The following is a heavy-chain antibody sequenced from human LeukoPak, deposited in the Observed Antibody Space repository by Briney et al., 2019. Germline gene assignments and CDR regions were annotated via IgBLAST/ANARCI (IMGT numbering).Heavy chain of an antibody. D-gene: IGHD3-10*01. CDR2: IYSTSGYI. Sequence: GGSLRLSCVASGFTFSTYSMNWVRQAPGKGLERVSSIYSTSGYIYYADSVKGRFTISRDNAKNSLYLQMNSLRAEDTAVYYCARDQNYYGSGRGFDPWGQGTLVTVSS. CDR1: GFTFSTYS. CDR3: ARDQNYYGSGRGFDP. V-gene: IGHV3-21*01. J-gene: IGHJ5*02.